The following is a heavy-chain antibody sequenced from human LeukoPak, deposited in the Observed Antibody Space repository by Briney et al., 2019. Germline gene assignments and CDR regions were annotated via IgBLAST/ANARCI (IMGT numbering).Heavy chain of an antibody. D-gene: IGHD3/OR15-3a*01. CDR2: INSNGGGT. CDR1: GYTFIDYY. V-gene: IGHV1-2*02. Sequence: ASVKVSCKTSGYTFIDYYVLWVRQAPGQGLEWLGWINSNGGGTKYAQEFQGRVTMTRDTSTTTAYMELSGLRSDDTAVYYCARGHESSPSYDFWGQGTLVTVSS. J-gene: IGHJ1*01. CDR3: ARGHESSPSYDF.